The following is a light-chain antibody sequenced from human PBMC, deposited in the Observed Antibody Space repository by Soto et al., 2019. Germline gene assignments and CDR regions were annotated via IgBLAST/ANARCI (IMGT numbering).Light chain of an antibody. CDR1: QSISSW. CDR3: QQYNSYSWT. Sequence: DIQMTQSPSTLSASVGDRVTITCRASQSISSWLAWYQQKPGKAPNLLIYKASNLESGAPSRFIGRGSGTEFTLTISSLQPDDFATDYCQQYNSYSWTFGQGTKVEIK. J-gene: IGKJ1*01. V-gene: IGKV1-5*03. CDR2: KAS.